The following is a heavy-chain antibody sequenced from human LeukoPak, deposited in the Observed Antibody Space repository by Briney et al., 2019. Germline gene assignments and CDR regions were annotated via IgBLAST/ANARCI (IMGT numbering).Heavy chain of an antibody. CDR1: GLTFSAYN. Sequence: GSLRLSCAASGLTFSAYNMNWVRRTPGKGLEWVSSITTSSSYMFYADSVRGRFTISRDNAENSLYLQMNSLRAEDTAVYYCARGEAVAGSWGQGTLVTVSS. D-gene: IGHD6-19*01. CDR3: ARGEAVAGS. J-gene: IGHJ4*02. V-gene: IGHV3-21*01. CDR2: ITTSSSYM.